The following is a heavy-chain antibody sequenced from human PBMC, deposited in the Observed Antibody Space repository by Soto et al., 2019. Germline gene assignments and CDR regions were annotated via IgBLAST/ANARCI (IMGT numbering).Heavy chain of an antibody. D-gene: IGHD5-12*01. CDR3: ARRRGYSGYEPYYYYGMDV. Sequence: GESLKISCKGSGYSFTSYWISWVRQMPGKGLEWMGRIDPSDSYTNYSPSFQGHVTISADKSISTAYLQWSSLKASDTAMYYCARRRGYSGYEPYYYYGMDVWGQGTTVTVSS. J-gene: IGHJ6*02. CDR1: GYSFTSYW. CDR2: IDPSDSYT. V-gene: IGHV5-10-1*01.